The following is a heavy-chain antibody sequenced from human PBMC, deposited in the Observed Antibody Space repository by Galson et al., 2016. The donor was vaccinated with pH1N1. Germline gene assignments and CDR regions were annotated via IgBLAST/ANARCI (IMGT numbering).Heavy chain of an antibody. J-gene: IGHJ6*02. V-gene: IGHV1-24*01. D-gene: IGHD6-13*01. CDR1: GYTLTELS. CDR2: FDPEDGET. CDR3: ATVRAAGYGMDV. Sequence: SVKVSCKVSGYTLTELSMHWVRQAPGKGLEWMGGFDPEDGETIYAQKFQGRVTMTEDTSTDTAYMELSSLRSEDTAVYYCATVRAAGYGMDVWGQGITVTVSS.